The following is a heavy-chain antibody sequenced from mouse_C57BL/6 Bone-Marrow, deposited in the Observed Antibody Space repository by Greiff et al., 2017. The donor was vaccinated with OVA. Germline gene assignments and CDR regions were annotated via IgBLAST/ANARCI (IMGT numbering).Heavy chain of an antibody. CDR1: GYAFSSSW. D-gene: IGHD2-14*01. CDR3: ARGGVRRGYYAMDY. J-gene: IGHJ4*01. CDR2: IYPGDGDT. Sequence: QVQLQQSGPELVKPGASVKISCKASGYAFSSSWMNWVKQRPGTGLEWIGRIYPGDGDTNYNGKFKGKATLTADKSSSTAYMRLSSLTSEDSAVYFCARGGVRRGYYAMDYWGQGTSVTVSS. V-gene: IGHV1-82*01.